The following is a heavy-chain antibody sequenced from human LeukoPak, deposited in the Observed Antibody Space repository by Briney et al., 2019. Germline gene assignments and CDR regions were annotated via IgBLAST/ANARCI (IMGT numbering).Heavy chain of an antibody. V-gene: IGHV4-59*01. CDR1: GGSISSYY. Sequence: KPSETLSLTCTVSGGSISSYYWSWIRQPPGKGLEWIGYIYYSGSTNYNPSLKSRVTISVDTSKNQFSLKLSSVTAADTALYYCARGLGNNNFWSGLGYWGQGTLVTVPS. CDR3: ARGLGNNNFWSGLGY. CDR2: IYYSGST. D-gene: IGHD3-3*01. J-gene: IGHJ4*02.